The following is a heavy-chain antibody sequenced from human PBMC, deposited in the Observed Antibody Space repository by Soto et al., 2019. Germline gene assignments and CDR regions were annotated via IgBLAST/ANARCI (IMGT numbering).Heavy chain of an antibody. Sequence: LRLSCAASGFTFSSYWMHWVRQAPGKGLVWVSRINSDGSSTSYADSVKGRFTISRDNAKNTLYLQMNSLRAEDTAVYYCASGSSGWSPFDYWGQGTLVTVYS. J-gene: IGHJ4*02. CDR2: INSDGSST. CDR1: GFTFSSYW. V-gene: IGHV3-74*01. D-gene: IGHD6-19*01. CDR3: ASGSSGWSPFDY.